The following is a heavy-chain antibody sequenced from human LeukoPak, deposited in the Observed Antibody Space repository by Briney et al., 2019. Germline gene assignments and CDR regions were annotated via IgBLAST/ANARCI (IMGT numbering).Heavy chain of an antibody. CDR2: IRYDGSNK. CDR1: GFTFSSYG. CDR3: AGHYYYYMDV. J-gene: IGHJ6*03. Sequence: GGSLRLSCAASGFTFSSYGMHWVRQAPGKGLEWVAFIRYDGSNKYYADSVKGRFTIYRDNSKNTLYLQMNSLRAEDTAVYYCAGHYYYYMDVWGKGTTVTVSS. V-gene: IGHV3-30*02.